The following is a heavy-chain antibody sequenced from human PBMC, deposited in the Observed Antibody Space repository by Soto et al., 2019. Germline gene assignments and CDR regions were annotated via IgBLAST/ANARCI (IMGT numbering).Heavy chain of an antibody. CDR3: ASGSSDSYPGSRIFDF. V-gene: IGHV3-23*01. Sequence: GGSLRLSCVASGINFRSRAMSRVRQAPGEGLEWVSVTTDSGGDSKYADSVRGRFTISRDNSKNTLYLQMSSLRVDDSAVYYCASGSSDSYPGSRIFDFWGRGTLVTVSS. D-gene: IGHD3-10*01. J-gene: IGHJ4*02. CDR2: TTDSGGDS. CDR1: GINFRSRA.